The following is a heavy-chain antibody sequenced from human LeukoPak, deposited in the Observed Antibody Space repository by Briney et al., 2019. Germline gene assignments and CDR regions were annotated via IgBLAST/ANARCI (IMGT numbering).Heavy chain of an antibody. CDR3: ASRPAGSTWYGVFDY. V-gene: IGHV4-59*11. D-gene: IGHD6-13*01. J-gene: IGHJ4*02. Sequence: PSETLSLTCTVSGGSISSHYWSWIRQSPGKRLEWIGYVFNGGTTNYNPSFKSRVTMSLDTSRDQFSLRLSSVTAADTAIYYCASRPAGSTWYGVFDYWSQGTLVTVSS. CDR2: VFNGGTT. CDR1: GGSISSHY.